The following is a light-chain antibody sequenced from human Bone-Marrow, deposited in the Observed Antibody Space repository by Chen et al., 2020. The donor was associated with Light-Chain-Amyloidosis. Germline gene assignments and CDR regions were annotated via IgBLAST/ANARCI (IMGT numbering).Light chain of an antibody. CDR1: SSDIGGYDY. V-gene: IGLV2-11*01. CDR2: DVN. Sequence: QSALTQPHSVSGSPGQSVTLSCTGTSSDIGGYDYVSWYQQYPGTAPKLIIYDVNKRPSGVPDRFSASKPANTASLTISGLQADDEAEYHCCAYAGTYTWLFGGGTRLTVL. J-gene: IGLJ3*02. CDR3: CAYAGTYTWL.